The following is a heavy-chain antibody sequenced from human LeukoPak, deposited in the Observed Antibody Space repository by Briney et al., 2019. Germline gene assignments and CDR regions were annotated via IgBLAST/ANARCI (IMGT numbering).Heavy chain of an antibody. Sequence: ASVKVSCKASGYTFTSYYMHWVRQAPGQGLEWMGIINPSGGSTSYAQKFQGRVTMTRDTSTCTVYMELSSLRSEDTAVYYCARDAKRWLQSYYFDYWGQGTLVTVSS. V-gene: IGHV1-46*01. J-gene: IGHJ4*02. CDR2: INPSGGST. CDR3: ARDAKRWLQSYYFDY. D-gene: IGHD5-24*01. CDR1: GYTFTSYY.